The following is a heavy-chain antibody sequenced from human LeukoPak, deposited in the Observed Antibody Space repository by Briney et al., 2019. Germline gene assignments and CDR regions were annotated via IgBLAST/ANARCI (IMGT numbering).Heavy chain of an antibody. V-gene: IGHV4-59*08. Sequence: PSETLSLTCTVSGGSISSHYWSWIRQPPGKGLEWIGYIYYSGSTNYNPSLKSRVTISVDTSKNQFSLKLSSVTAADTAVYYCARHMVRGVIRGLSFDYWGQGTLVTVSS. CDR1: GGSISSHY. D-gene: IGHD3-10*01. CDR2: IYYSGST. CDR3: ARHMVRGVIRGLSFDY. J-gene: IGHJ4*02.